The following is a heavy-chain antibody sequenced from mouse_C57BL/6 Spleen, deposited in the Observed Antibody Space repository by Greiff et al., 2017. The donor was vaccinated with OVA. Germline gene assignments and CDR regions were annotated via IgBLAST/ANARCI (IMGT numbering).Heavy chain of an antibody. CDR1: GYTFTSYG. Sequence: QVHVKQSGAELARPGASVKLSCKASGYTFTSYGISWVKQRTGQGLEWIGEIYPRSGNTYYNEKFKGKATLTADKSSSTAYMELRSLTSEDSAVYFCARDSSGYVPYYFDYWGQGTTLTVSS. CDR3: ARDSSGYVPYYFDY. J-gene: IGHJ2*01. CDR2: IYPRSGNT. V-gene: IGHV1-81*01. D-gene: IGHD3-2*02.